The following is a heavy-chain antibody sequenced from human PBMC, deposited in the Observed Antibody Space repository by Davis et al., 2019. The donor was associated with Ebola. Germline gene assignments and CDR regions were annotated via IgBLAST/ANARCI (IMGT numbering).Heavy chain of an antibody. J-gene: IGHJ4*02. Sequence: GGSLRLSCTASGFIFSIHWMSWVRQAPGKGLEWVANIKEDGGERNYVDSVKGRFTISRDNARNLLFLQMEGLRDEDTAMYYCARSGAVMATREYDFDYWGQGTLVSVSS. D-gene: IGHD5-12*01. CDR1: GFIFSIHW. CDR2: IKEDGGER. CDR3: ARSGAVMATREYDFDY. V-gene: IGHV3-7*03.